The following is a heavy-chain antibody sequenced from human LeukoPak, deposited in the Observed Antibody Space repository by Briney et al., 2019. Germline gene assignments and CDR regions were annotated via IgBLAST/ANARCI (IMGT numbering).Heavy chain of an antibody. Sequence: GGSLRLSCAASGFTFSSYSMNWVRRAPGKGLECVSTISSGGGSTYYAGSVKGRFTISRDNSKNTLHLQMNSLRAEDTALYYCARAMGQEVPATSRWFDPWGQGSLVTVSS. V-gene: IGHV3-23*01. CDR2: ISSGGGST. CDR3: ARAMGQEVPATSRWFDP. J-gene: IGHJ5*02. CDR1: GFTFSSYS. D-gene: IGHD2-2*01.